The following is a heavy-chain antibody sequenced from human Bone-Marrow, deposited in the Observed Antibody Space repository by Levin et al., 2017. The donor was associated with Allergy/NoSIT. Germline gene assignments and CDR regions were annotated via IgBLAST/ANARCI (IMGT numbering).Heavy chain of an antibody. V-gene: IGHV3-30*18. Sequence: PGGSLRLSCAASGFTFRSYGMHWVRQAPGKGLEWVAVISDDGSKKYSADSVKGRFTISRDNSKNALSLQMNSLRAEDTAVYYCAKAAGGNNGYDVIFDYWGQGILVTVSS. CDR2: ISDDGSKK. J-gene: IGHJ4*02. CDR1: GFTFRSYG. CDR3: AKAAGGNNGYDVIFDY. D-gene: IGHD5-12*01.